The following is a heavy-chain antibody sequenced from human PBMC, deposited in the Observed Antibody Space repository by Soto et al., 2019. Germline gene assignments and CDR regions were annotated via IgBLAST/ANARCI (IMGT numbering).Heavy chain of an antibody. CDR3: ARGETLVRGEQPTSGDPADY. Sequence: EVQLVESGGGLVQPGGSLRLSCAASGFTVSSNYMSWVRQDPGKGLEWVSVIYSGGSTYYADSVKGRFTSSRDNSKNTLYLQMNSRRGEDTAVYYCARGETLVRGEQPTSGDPADYWGQGILVTVSS. CDR1: GFTVSSNY. V-gene: IGHV3-66*01. J-gene: IGHJ4*02. D-gene: IGHD3-10*01. CDR2: IYSGGST.